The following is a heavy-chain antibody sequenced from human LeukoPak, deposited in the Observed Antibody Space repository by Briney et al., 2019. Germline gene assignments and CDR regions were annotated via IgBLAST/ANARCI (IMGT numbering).Heavy chain of an antibody. Sequence: SETLSLTCTVSGGSISSGGYYWSWIRQHPGKGLEWIGYIYYSGSTYYNPSLKSRVTISVDTSKNQFSLKLSSVTAADTAVYYCARTSSGITMARGMIDESGAFDIWGQGTMVTVSS. CDR2: IYYSGST. CDR3: ARTSSGITMARGMIDESGAFDI. CDR1: GGSISSGGYY. V-gene: IGHV4-31*03. J-gene: IGHJ3*02. D-gene: IGHD3-10*01.